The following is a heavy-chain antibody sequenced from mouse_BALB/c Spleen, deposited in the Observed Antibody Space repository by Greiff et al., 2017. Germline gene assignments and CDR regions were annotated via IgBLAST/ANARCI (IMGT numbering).Heavy chain of an antibody. Sequence: EVQRVESGPGLVKPSQSLSLTCSVTGYSITSGYYWNWIRQFPGNKLEWMGYISYDGSNNYNPSLKNRISITRDTSKNQFFLKLNSVTTEDTATYYCARAHYYYGSKRVWGAGTTVTVSS. CDR3: ARAHYYYGSKRV. J-gene: IGHJ1*01. CDR2: ISYDGSN. D-gene: IGHD1-1*01. CDR1: GYSITSGYY. V-gene: IGHV3-6*02.